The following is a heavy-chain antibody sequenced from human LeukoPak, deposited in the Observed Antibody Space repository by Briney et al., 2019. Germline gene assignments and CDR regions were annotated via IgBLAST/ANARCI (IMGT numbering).Heavy chain of an antibody. CDR2: ISGSGGST. J-gene: IGHJ4*02. Sequence: GGSLRLSCAASGFTFSSYALSWVRQAPGKGLEWVASISGSGGSTYYADSVKGRFTISRDNSKNTLYLQMNSLSGEDTAVYYCAKALYDSSGVFDYWGQGTLVTVSS. CDR3: AKALYDSSGVFDY. D-gene: IGHD3-22*01. CDR1: GFTFSSYA. V-gene: IGHV3-23*01.